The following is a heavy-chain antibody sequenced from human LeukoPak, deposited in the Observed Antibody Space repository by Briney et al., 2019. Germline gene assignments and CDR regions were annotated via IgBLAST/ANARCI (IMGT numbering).Heavy chain of an antibody. V-gene: IGHV3-23*01. D-gene: IGHD3-9*01. Sequence: GGSLRLFCAASGFPFSSYVMSWVRHAPGEGLEWVSSISDRGGDRNDADSVKGRFTISRDNSKNTLYLQMDSLRVEDTAVYYCATRATGRFFDNWGQGTLVTVSS. CDR2: ISDRGGDR. CDR3: ATRATGRFFDN. J-gene: IGHJ4*02. CDR1: GFPFSSYV.